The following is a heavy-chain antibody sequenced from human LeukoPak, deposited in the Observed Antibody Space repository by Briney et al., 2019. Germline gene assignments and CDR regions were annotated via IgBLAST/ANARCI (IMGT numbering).Heavy chain of an antibody. D-gene: IGHD6-13*01. CDR3: SRFGGAAAAADDAFDI. Sequence: SETLYLTCAVSGYTISSDTYWGWIQQPPGRGQGWVGSIHHIGRAYYKPSLKGRVTITVDTSKNQFSLKLSSVTADDTAVYYCSRFGGAAAAADDAFDIWGQGTMVTVSS. V-gene: IGHV4-38-2*01. J-gene: IGHJ3*02. CDR2: IHHIGRA. CDR1: GYTISSDTY.